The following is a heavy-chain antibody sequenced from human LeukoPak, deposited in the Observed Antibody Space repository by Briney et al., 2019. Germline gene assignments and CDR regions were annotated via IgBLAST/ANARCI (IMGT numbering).Heavy chain of an antibody. D-gene: IGHD1-26*01. CDR1: GFTFSSYG. CDR3: AKRIVGPYFYYFDY. J-gene: IGHJ4*02. Sequence: GGSLRLSCAASGFTFSSYGMHWVRQAPGKGLEWVAVISYDGSNKYYADSVKGRFTISRDNSKNTLYLQMNRLRAEDTAVYYCAKRIVGPYFYYFDYWGQGTLVTVSS. CDR2: ISYDGSNK. V-gene: IGHV3-30*18.